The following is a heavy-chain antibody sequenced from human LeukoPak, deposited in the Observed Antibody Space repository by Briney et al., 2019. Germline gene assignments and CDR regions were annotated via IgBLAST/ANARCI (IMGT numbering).Heavy chain of an antibody. J-gene: IGHJ3*02. CDR3: AKGRWGLTINNFDI. Sequence: TGGSLRLSCAACGFTITTYAMGWVRQAPGKGLEWVSVISDRGDSTHYADSVKGRFTISRDSSKNTLYLQINSLRGEDTAVYYCAKGRWGLTINNFDIWGQGTMVTVSS. CDR2: ISDRGDST. CDR1: GFTITTYA. D-gene: IGHD3-9*01. V-gene: IGHV3-23*01.